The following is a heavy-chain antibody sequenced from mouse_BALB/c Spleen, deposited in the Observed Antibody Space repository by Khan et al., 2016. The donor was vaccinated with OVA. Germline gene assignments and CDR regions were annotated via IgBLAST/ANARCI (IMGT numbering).Heavy chain of an antibody. V-gene: IGHV5-6-5*01. CDR1: GFTFSNYA. J-gene: IGHJ3*01. CDR2: ISSGDST. Sequence: EVELVESGGGLVKPGGSLKFSCAASGFTFSNYAMSWVRQSPEKRLEWVASISSGDSTYYLDSVKGRFTISRDNARNILYLQMSSLGSEDTAFYYCARDYWFAYWGQGTLVTVSA. CDR3: ARDYWFAY.